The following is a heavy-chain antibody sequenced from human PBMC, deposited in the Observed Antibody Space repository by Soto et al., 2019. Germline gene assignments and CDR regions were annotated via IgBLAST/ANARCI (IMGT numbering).Heavy chain of an antibody. CDR1: GYSFSCYW. J-gene: IGHJ6*02. V-gene: IGHV5-51*01. Sequence: ECLKTFFTGFGYSFSCYWLGWVRPIPGKGLEWMGIIYPGDCDTRYSPSFQGQVTISADKSISTAYLQWSSLKASDTAMYYCARHLRFLSGMDVWGQGTQVTVSS. CDR2: IYPGDCDT. D-gene: IGHD3-3*01. CDR3: ARHLRFLSGMDV.